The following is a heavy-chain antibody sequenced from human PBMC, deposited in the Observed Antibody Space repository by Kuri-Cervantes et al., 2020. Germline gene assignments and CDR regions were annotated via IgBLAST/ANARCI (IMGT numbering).Heavy chain of an antibody. CDR1: GFTFSNYG. Sequence: GESLKISCAASGFTFSNYGMHWVRQPPGKGLEWVAVIWYDGSNKYYADSVKGRFTISRDNSKHTLYLQRNSLRAEDTAVYYCARDSGSGSYSSYYGMDVWGQGTTVTVSS. J-gene: IGHJ6*02. CDR2: IWYDGSNK. CDR3: ARDSGSGSYSSYYGMDV. V-gene: IGHV3-33*01. D-gene: IGHD3-10*01.